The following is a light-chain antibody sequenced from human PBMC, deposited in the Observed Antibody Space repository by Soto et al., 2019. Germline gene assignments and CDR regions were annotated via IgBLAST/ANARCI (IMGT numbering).Light chain of an antibody. V-gene: IGKV3-20*01. CDR3: QQYGGSPRT. CDR1: QSVGGTF. CDR2: GAS. J-gene: IGKJ1*01. Sequence: LTQSPSSLSASVGDRVTVTCRASQSVGGTFLAWYQQKGGQAPRLLIHGASNRATGIPDRFSGSGSGTDFTLTISRLEPEDFAVYYCQQYGGSPRTFGQGTKVEVK.